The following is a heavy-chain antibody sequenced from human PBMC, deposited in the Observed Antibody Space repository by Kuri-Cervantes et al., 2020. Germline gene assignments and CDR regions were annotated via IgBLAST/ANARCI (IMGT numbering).Heavy chain of an antibody. CDR1: GFTFSSYS. CDR3: AKGGREWLGPYYFDY. CDR2: ISSSSSTI. Sequence: GGSLRLSCAASGFTFSSYSMNWVRQAPGKGLEWVSYISSSSSTIYYADSVKGRFTISRDNAKNSLYLQMNGLRAEDTAVYYCAKGGREWLGPYYFDYWGQGTLVTVSS. D-gene: IGHD6-19*01. J-gene: IGHJ4*02. V-gene: IGHV3-48*01.